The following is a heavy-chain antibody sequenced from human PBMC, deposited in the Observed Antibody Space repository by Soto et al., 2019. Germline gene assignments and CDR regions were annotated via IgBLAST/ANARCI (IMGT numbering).Heavy chain of an antibody. CDR3: ARGWAGRLIYYYGMDV. CDR1: GGTFSSYA. J-gene: IGHJ6*02. D-gene: IGHD6-25*01. CDR2: IIPIFGTA. V-gene: IGHV1-69*13. Sequence: GASVKVSCKASGGTFSSYAISWVRQAPGQGLEWMGGIIPIFGTANYAQKFQGRVTITADESTSTAYMELSSLRSEDTAVYYCARGWAGRLIYYYGMDVWGQGTTVTVS.